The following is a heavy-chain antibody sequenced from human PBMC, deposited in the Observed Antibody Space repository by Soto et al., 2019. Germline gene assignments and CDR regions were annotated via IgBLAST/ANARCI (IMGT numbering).Heavy chain of an antibody. CDR3: ARVPSPFDFYYAMDV. J-gene: IGHJ6*02. Sequence: SEALSLTCTVSGDSIGRGNKYWSWIRQAPGKGLEWIGYIFSSGSTYYNPSLKSRLTMSLDTSQNQFSMKLNSVKAADTAVYFCARVPSPFDFYYAMDVWGQGTTVTVSS. D-gene: IGHD3-16*01. CDR2: IFSSGST. V-gene: IGHV4-30-4*02. CDR1: GDSIGRGNKY.